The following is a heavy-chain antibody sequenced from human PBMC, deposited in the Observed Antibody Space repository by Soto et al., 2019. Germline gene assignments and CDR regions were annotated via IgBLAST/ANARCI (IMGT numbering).Heavy chain of an antibody. CDR3: ARLRIATNNYKWFDP. CDR1: GAALNSGNYY. CDR2: IYVTGAV. J-gene: IGHJ5*02. V-gene: IGHV4-31*03. Sequence: SETLSLTYSVSGAALNSGNYYWSWIRQVPGKGLEWIGHIYVTGAVDYNPSLRDRITISQDTSERQFSLNLRLVTAADTAVYYCARLRIATNNYKWFDPWGQGTLVTVSS. D-gene: IGHD2-21*01.